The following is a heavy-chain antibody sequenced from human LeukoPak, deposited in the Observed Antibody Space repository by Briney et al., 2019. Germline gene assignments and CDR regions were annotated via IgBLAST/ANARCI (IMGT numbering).Heavy chain of an antibody. D-gene: IGHD5-24*01. CDR3: VKRDGYKPWDYNGMDV. CDR1: GFTFSSYE. Sequence: GGSLRLSCAASGFTFSSYEMNWVRQAPGKGLEWVSYISSSGSGRTTYYADSVKGRFTISRDNAKNSLYLQMNSLRAEDTAVYYCVKRDGYKPWDYNGMDVWGQGTTVTVSS. J-gene: IGHJ6*02. V-gene: IGHV3-48*03. CDR2: ISSSGSGRTT.